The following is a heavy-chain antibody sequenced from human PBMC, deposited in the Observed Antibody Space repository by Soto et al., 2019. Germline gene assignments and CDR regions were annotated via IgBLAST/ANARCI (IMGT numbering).Heavy chain of an antibody. V-gene: IGHV3-53*02. CDR3: ARAGYVYYYYALGV. Sequence: EVQLVETGGGLIQPGGSLRLSCTVSGFTVSSNYMNWVRQVPGKGLEWVSVIYSGGSTYYADSVKGRFTISRDNSKNMLYIQMNSLRAEDTAVYPCARAGYVYYYYALGVWGPGTTVTVSS. CDR1: GFTVSSNY. J-gene: IGHJ6*02. CDR2: IYSGGST. D-gene: IGHD5-12*01.